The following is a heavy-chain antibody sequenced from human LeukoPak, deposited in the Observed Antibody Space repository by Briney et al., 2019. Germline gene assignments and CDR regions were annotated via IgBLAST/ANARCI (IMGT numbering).Heavy chain of an antibody. Sequence: GGSLRLSCAASGFTFSDSYMSWIRQAPGKGLEWVSYISSSGSTIYYADSVKGRFTISRDNAKNSLYLQMNSLRAEDTAVYYCARETCSGGSCYSAAFDIWGQGTMVTVSS. J-gene: IGHJ3*02. D-gene: IGHD2-15*01. CDR3: ARETCSGGSCYSAAFDI. CDR1: GFTFSDSY. CDR2: ISSSGSTI. V-gene: IGHV3-11*04.